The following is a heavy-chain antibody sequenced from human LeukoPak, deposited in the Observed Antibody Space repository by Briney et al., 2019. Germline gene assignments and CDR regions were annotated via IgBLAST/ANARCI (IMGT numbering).Heavy chain of an antibody. CDR2: ISAYNGNT. V-gene: IGHV1-18*01. D-gene: IGHD1-26*01. CDR1: GYTFTSYG. Sequence: ASVKVSCKASGYTFTSYGISWVRQAPGRGLEWMGWISAYNGNTNYAQKLQGRVTMTRDTSTSTVYMELSSLRSEDTAVYYCARDRVGAPDYWGQGTLVTVSS. J-gene: IGHJ4*02. CDR3: ARDRVGAPDY.